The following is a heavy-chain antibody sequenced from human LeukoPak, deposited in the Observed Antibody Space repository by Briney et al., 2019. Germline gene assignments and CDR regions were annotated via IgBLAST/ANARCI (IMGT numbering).Heavy chain of an antibody. V-gene: IGHV3-30*02. J-gene: IGHJ4*02. CDR1: GFTFSSYG. CDR3: AKVVETIFGVVSSPFDY. CDR2: IRYDGSNK. D-gene: IGHD3-3*01. Sequence: GGSLRLSCAASGFTFSSYGMHWVRQAPGKGLEWVAFIRYDGSNKYYADSVKGRFTISRDNSKNTLYLQMNSLRAEDTAVYYCAKVVETIFGVVSSPFDYWGQGTLVTVSS.